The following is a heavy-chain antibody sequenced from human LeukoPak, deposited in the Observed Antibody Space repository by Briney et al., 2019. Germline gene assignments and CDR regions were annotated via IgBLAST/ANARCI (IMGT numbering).Heavy chain of an antibody. CDR2: IYHSGST. J-gene: IGHJ3*02. Sequence: SETLSLTCTVSGYSISSGYYWGWIRQPPGKGLEWIGSIYHSGSTYYNPSLKSRVTISVDTSKNQFSLKLSSVTAADTAVYYCARDSSTAXXPGXXFDIW. V-gene: IGHV4-38-2*02. CDR1: GYSISSGYY. D-gene: IGHD5-18*01. CDR3: ARDSSTAXXPGXXFDI.